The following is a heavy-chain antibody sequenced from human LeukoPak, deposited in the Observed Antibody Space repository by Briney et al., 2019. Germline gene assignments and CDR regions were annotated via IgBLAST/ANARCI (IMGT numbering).Heavy chain of an antibody. CDR3: ARGGYCSGGSCLRSRNAFDI. J-gene: IGHJ3*02. V-gene: IGHV1-8*01. Sequence: ASVKVSCKASGYTFTSYDINWVRQATGQGLEWMGWMNPNSGNTGYAQKFQGRVTMTRNTSISTAYMELSSLRSEDTAVYYCARGGYCSGGSCLRSRNAFDIWGQGTTVTVSS. D-gene: IGHD2-15*01. CDR2: MNPNSGNT. CDR1: GYTFTSYD.